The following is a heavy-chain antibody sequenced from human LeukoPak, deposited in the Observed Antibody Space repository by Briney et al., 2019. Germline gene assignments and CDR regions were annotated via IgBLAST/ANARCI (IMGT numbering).Heavy chain of an antibody. J-gene: IGHJ5*02. V-gene: IGHV3-33*01. Sequence: GGSLRLSCAASGFTFSSYGMHWVRQAPGKGLEWVAVIWYDGSNKYYADSVKGRFTISRDNSKNTLNLQMNSLRAEDTAVYYCARRYCSGGSCYSFRGDWFDPWGQGTLVTVSS. D-gene: IGHD2-15*01. CDR2: IWYDGSNK. CDR1: GFTFSSYG. CDR3: ARRYCSGGSCYSFRGDWFDP.